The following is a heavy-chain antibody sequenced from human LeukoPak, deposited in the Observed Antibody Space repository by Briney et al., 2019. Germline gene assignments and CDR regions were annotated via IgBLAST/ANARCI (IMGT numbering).Heavy chain of an antibody. CDR3: ARARRYYYYYMDV. Sequence: SETLSLTCAVYGGSFSGYCWSWIRQPPGKGLEWIGEINHSGSTNYNPSLKSRVTISLDTSKNQFSLKLSSVTAADTAVYYCARARRYYYYYMDVWGKGTPVTVSS. J-gene: IGHJ6*03. V-gene: IGHV4-34*01. CDR2: INHSGST. CDR1: GGSFSGYC.